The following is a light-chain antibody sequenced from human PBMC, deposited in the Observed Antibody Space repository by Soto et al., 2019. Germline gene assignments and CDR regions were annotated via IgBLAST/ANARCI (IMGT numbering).Light chain of an antibody. CDR3: SSCAGSIPVV. Sequence: QSALTQPPSASGSPGQSVTISCTGTRSEVGGYNFVSWYQQHPGKAPKLLIYAVTKRHSGVPDRFSGSKSGNTASLTGSGLHAYDEADYYCSSCAGSIPVVFGGGTQLTVL. CDR2: AVT. V-gene: IGLV2-8*01. J-gene: IGLJ2*01. CDR1: RSEVGGYNF.